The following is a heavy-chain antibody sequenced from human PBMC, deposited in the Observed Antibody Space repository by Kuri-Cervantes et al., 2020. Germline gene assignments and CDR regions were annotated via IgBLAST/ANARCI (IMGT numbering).Heavy chain of an antibody. Sequence: ASVKVSCKVSEYALTELSMHWVRQTPGKGLEWMGGLDLEHGETAYARKFQGRVTMTEDTSTDTAYMELSSLRSEDTAVYYCARVSLDWQSSTHYLSYFDYWGQGTLVTVSS. CDR2: LDLEHGET. CDR3: ARVSLDWQSSTHYLSYFDY. D-gene: IGHD2-2*01. V-gene: IGHV1-24*01. CDR1: EYALTELS. J-gene: IGHJ4*02.